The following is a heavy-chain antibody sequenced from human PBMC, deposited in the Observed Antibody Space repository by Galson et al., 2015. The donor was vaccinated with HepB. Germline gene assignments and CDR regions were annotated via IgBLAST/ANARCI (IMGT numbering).Heavy chain of an antibody. CDR1: GYTFTGYY. CDR2: INPNSGGT. D-gene: IGHD6-6*01. Sequence: SVKVSCKASGYTFTGYYMHWVRQAPGQGLEWMGWINPNSGGTNYAQKFQGRVTMTRDTSISTAYMELSRLRSDDTAVYYCARDLGSSSEDDAFDIWGQGTMVTVSS. J-gene: IGHJ3*02. CDR3: ARDLGSSSEDDAFDI. V-gene: IGHV1-2*02.